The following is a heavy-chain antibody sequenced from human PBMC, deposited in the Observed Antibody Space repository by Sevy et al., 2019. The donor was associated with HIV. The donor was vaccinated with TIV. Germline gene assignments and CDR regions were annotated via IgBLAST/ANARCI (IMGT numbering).Heavy chain of an antibody. J-gene: IGHJ4*01. CDR2: IWYDGSKK. CDR3: TRGNGSCYTFY. CDR1: GFTFSSPG. V-gene: IGHV3-33*01. D-gene: IGHD2-15*01. Sequence: GGSLRLSCAASGFTFSSPGMRWVRQAPGKGLEWVAIIWYDGSKKYYADSVKGRFTISRDNSKNTVSLQMDGLRVEDTAFYYGTRGNGSCYTFYWGHGTLVTVSS.